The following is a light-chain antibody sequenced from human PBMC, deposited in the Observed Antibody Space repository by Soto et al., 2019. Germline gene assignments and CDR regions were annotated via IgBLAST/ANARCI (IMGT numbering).Light chain of an antibody. Sequence: IVLTQSPGTLSLSPGDRATLSFRASETVTGKYLDWYQQKDGQAPRLLIFAASNRATGIRDRFSGSGSGTDFTLTIISLEPEDFAVYYCQQRSSWWTFGQGTKVDIK. CDR1: ETVTGKY. CDR2: AAS. V-gene: IGKV3D-20*02. J-gene: IGKJ1*01. CDR3: QQRSSWWT.